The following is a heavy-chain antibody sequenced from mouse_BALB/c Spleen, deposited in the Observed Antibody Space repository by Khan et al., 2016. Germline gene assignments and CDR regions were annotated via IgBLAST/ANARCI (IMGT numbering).Heavy chain of an antibody. CDR1: GYTFTSYW. CDR3: ARKYGNYGYYFDY. V-gene: IGHV1S132*01. D-gene: IGHD2-10*02. CDR2: IFPGTGTT. Sequence: QVQLQQSGAELVKPGASVKLSCKTSGYTFTSYWIQWVKQRPGQGLGWIGEIFPGTGTTYYNEQFKGKATLTIDTSSSTAYMQLSSLTSEDSAVYFCARKYGNYGYYFDYWGQGTTLTVSS. J-gene: IGHJ2*01.